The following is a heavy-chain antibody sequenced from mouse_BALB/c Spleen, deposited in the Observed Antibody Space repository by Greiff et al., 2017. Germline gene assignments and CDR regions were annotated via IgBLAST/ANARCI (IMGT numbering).Heavy chain of an antibody. D-gene: IGHD1-1*01. J-gene: IGHJ4*01. CDR1: GYTFTDYV. CDR2: IYPGSGST. CDR3: ARLDYYGSSYDAMDY. Sequence: QVQLQQSGPELVKPGASVKMSCKASGYTFTDYVISWVKQRTGQGLEWIGEIYPGSGSTYYNEKFKGKATLTADKSSNTAYMQLSSLTSEDSAVYFCARLDYYGSSYDAMDYWGQGTSVTVSS. V-gene: IGHV1-81*01.